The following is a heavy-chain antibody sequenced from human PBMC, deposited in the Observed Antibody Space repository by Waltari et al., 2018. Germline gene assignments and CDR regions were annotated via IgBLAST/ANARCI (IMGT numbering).Heavy chain of an antibody. V-gene: IGHV3-30*03. J-gene: IGHJ4*02. Sequence: QVQLVESGGGVVQPGRSLRLSCAASGFPFRNYGIPRVRQAPGKGLEWVAVISYDGSNKYYADSVKGRFTISRDNSKNTLYLQMNSLRAEDTAVYYSAREDGWYYFDYWGQGTPVTVSS. CDR1: GFPFRNYG. D-gene: IGHD6-19*01. CDR3: AREDGWYYFDY. CDR2: ISYDGSNK.